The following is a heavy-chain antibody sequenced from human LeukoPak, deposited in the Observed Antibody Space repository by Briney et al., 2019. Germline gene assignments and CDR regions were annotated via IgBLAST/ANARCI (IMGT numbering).Heavy chain of an antibody. D-gene: IGHD1-1*01. Sequence: GASVKVSCKTSGYTFTAYYMHWVRQAPGQGLEWMGWINPDSSATNYAEKFQGRVTMTRGTSVSTAYLELRRLRSDDTAVYYCVPSAASSTVYYFDYWGQGTLVSVSS. V-gene: IGHV1-2*02. CDR2: INPDSSAT. J-gene: IGHJ4*02. CDR3: VPSAASSTVYYFDY. CDR1: GYTFTAYY.